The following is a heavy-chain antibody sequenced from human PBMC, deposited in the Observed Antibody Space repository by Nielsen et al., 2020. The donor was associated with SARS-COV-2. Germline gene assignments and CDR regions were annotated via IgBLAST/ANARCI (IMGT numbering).Heavy chain of an antibody. CDR3: ARVASSIAALTMTRGIVFDI. Sequence: GGSLRLSCAASGFTFDDYGMSWVRQAPGKGLEWVSGINWSGGSTGYADSVKGRFTISRDNAKNSLYLQMNSLRAEDTALYHCARVASSIAALTMTRGIVFDIWGQGTMVTVSS. V-gene: IGHV3-20*01. CDR1: GFTFDDYG. J-gene: IGHJ3*02. CDR2: INWSGGST. D-gene: IGHD6-6*01.